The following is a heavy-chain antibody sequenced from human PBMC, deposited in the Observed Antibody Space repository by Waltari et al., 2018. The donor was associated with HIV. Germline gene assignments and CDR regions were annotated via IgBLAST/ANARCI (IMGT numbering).Heavy chain of an antibody. Sequence: QVQLQQWGAGLLKPSETLSLTCAVYGGSFRGYSWSWIRQPPGKGLEWIGEINHSGSTNYNPSLKSRVTISVDTSKNQFSLKLSSVTAADTAVYYCAGVGDCTNGVCYLDYWGQGTLVTVSS. V-gene: IGHV4-34*01. CDR3: AGVGDCTNGVCYLDY. D-gene: IGHD2-8*01. CDR1: GGSFRGYS. J-gene: IGHJ4*02. CDR2: INHSGST.